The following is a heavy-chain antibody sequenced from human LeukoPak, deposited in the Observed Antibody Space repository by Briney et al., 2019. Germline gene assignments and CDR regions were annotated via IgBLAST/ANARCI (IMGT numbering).Heavy chain of an antibody. CDR3: AKDPCMVRGHRAY. J-gene: IGHJ4*02. CDR2: ISGSGGST. V-gene: IGHV3-23*01. D-gene: IGHD3-10*01. CDR1: GFTFSSYS. Sequence: GGSLRLSCAASGFTFSSYSISWVSQAPGKGLEWVSAISGSGGSTYYADSVKGRFTISRDNSKNTLYLQMNSLRAEDTAVYYCAKDPCMVRGHRAYWGQGTLVTVSS.